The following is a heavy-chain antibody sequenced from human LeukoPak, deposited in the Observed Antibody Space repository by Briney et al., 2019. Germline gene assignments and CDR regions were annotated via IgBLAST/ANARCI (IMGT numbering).Heavy chain of an antibody. D-gene: IGHD1-1*01. CDR1: GFTFSSYI. Sequence: PGGSLRLSCAASGFTFSSYIMNWVRQAPGKVLEWVSSISSSSSYIYYADSVKGRFTISRDNAKNSLYLQMNSLRAEDTAVYYCARDPGRSGMDVWGQGTTVTVSS. V-gene: IGHV3-21*01. J-gene: IGHJ6*02. CDR2: ISSSSSYI. CDR3: ARDPGRSGMDV.